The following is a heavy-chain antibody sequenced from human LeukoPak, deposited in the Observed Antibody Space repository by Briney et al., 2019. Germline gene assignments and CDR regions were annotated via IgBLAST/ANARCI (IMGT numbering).Heavy chain of an antibody. CDR3: ARGYCSSTSCYTHCDY. CDR2: IIPIFGKA. V-gene: IGHV1-69*05. J-gene: IGHJ4*02. CDR1: GGTFSSYA. Sequence: SVKVSCKASGGTFSSYAISWVRQAPGQGLEWMGGIIPIFGKANYAQKFQGRVTITTDESTSTAYMELSSLRSEDTAVYYCARGYCSSTSCYTHCDYWGQGTLVTVSS. D-gene: IGHD2-2*02.